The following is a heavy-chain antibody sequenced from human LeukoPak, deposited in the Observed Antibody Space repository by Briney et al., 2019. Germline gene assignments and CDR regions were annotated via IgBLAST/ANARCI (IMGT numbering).Heavy chain of an antibody. J-gene: IGHJ4*02. CDR2: ISYDGSNK. CDR1: GFTFSSYG. V-gene: IGHV3-30*18. D-gene: IGHD3-10*01. CDR3: AKARGVGGYYGSGSYFTFDY. Sequence: GRSLRLSCAASGFTFSSYGMHWVRQAPGKGLEWVAVISYDGSNKYYADSVKGRFTISRDNSKNTLYLQMNSLRAEDTAVYYCAKARGVGGYYGSGSYFTFDYWGQGTLVTVSS.